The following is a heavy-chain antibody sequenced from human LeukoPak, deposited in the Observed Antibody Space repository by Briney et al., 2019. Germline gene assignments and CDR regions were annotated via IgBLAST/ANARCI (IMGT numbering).Heavy chain of an antibody. Sequence: PGGSLRLSCAASGFSLGDYWMSWVRQAPGKGLEWVANINEAGTMKSVADSVKGRFTISRDNTKNSLYLEMNSLRAEDTAVYYGARDEPGYGEFLLYWGQGTLVTVSS. V-gene: IGHV3-7*01. CDR3: ARDEPGYGEFLLY. D-gene: IGHD3-10*01. CDR1: GFSLGDYW. J-gene: IGHJ4*02. CDR2: INEAGTMK.